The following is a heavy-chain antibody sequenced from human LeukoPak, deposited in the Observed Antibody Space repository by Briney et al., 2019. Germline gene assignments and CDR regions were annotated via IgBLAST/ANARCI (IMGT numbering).Heavy chain of an antibody. V-gene: IGHV3-7*01. J-gene: IGHJ6*03. CDR3: ARVMVYAPYYYYYYYMDV. D-gene: IGHD2-8*01. CDR1: GFTFSSYW. Sequence: PGGSLRLSCAASGFTFSSYWMSWVRQAPGKGLEWVANIKQDGSEKYYVDSVKGRFTISRDNAKNSLYLQMNSLRAEDTAVYYCARVMVYAPYYYYYYYMDVWGKGPRSPSR. CDR2: IKQDGSEK.